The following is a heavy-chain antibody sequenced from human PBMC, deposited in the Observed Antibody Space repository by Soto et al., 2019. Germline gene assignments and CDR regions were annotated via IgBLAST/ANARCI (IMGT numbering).Heavy chain of an antibody. Sequence: PGGSLGLSCAASGFTFSSYEMNWVRQAPGKGLEWVSYISSSGSTIYYADSVKGRFTISRDNAKNSLYLQMNSLRAEDTAVYYCEQLGDYYDSSGPWGQGTLVTVSS. J-gene: IGHJ5*02. CDR3: EQLGDYYDSSGP. V-gene: IGHV3-48*03. CDR2: ISSSGSTI. CDR1: GFTFSSYE. D-gene: IGHD3-22*01.